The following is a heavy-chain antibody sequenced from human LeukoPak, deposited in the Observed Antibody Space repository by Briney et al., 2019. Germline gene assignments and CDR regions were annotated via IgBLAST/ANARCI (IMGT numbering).Heavy chain of an antibody. J-gene: IGHJ4*02. CDR1: GYSLSSGYY. Sequence: SETLSLTCAVSGYSLSSGYYWGWIRQPPGKGLEWIGSIYHSGSTNYNPSLKSRVTISVDTSKNQFSLKLSSVTAADTAVYYCARSGSYRYFLDYWGQGTLVTVSS. CDR3: ARSGSYRYFLDY. V-gene: IGHV4-38-2*01. D-gene: IGHD3-16*02. CDR2: IYHSGST.